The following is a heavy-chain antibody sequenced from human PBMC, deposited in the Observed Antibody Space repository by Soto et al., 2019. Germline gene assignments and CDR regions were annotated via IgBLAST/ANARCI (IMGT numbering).Heavy chain of an antibody. CDR1: GGAFTDYY. V-gene: IGHV4-34*01. D-gene: IGHD3-10*01. Sequence: GQLQQWGAGLLKPSETLSLICAGYGGAFTDYYWGWIRQPPGKGMEYIGEITDSGITTYNSSLKSPVTISVDTSKNQFSLQLRSVTAPDTAVYYCARSRGGVQDWGPGTLVTVS. J-gene: IGHJ1*01. CDR2: ITDSGIT. CDR3: ARSRGGVQD.